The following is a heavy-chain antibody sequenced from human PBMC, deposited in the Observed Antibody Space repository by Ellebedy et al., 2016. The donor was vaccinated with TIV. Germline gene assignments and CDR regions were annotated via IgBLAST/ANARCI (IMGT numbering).Heavy chain of an antibody. CDR3: AGRADNWNDGSLFDY. V-gene: IGHV3-7*03. Sequence: GGSLRLSCAASGFTFSSYWMSWVRQAPGKGLEWVANIKHDGSEKYYVDSVKGRFPISRDNAKNSLYLQMNSLRAEDTAVYYCAGRADNWNDGSLFDYWGQGTLVTVSS. CDR1: GFTFSSYW. D-gene: IGHD1-1*01. CDR2: IKHDGSEK. J-gene: IGHJ4*02.